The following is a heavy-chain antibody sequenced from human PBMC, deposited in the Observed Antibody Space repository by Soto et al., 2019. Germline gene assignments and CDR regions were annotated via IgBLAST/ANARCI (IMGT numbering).Heavy chain of an antibody. CDR1: WYIFSINIVS. CDR2: TYYRSRWSF. J-gene: IGHJ6*02. V-gene: IGHV6-1*01. Sequence: SHTLXLTCVISWYIFSINIVSWEFIMQSPSRVLEWLGRTYYRSRWSFDYALSVKSRLTIDPDTSKNQFSLHLDSMTPEDTAVYYCERVTWISGLEVWGQGTPVTVSS. CDR3: ERVTWISGLEV. D-gene: IGHD2-2*03.